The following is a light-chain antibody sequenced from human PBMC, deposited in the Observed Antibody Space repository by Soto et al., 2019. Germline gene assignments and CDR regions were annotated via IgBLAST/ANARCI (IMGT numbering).Light chain of an antibody. CDR2: EVS. V-gene: IGLV2-14*01. J-gene: IGLJ1*01. Sequence: QSVLTQPASVSGSSGQSITISCSGTDSDIGSYNYVSWYQQHPGRAPKLIVFEVSNRPSGISDRFSGAKSGSTASLTISGLRTKDEANYYCSSYTGTSTQVFGTGTKGTVL. CDR3: SSYTGTSTQV. CDR1: DSDIGSYNY.